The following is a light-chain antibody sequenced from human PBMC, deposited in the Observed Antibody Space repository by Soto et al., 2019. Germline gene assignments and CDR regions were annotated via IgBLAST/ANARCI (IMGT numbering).Light chain of an antibody. CDR3: LQHNSYPPT. Sequence: DIQMTQSPSSLSASVGDRVTITCRASQGIGSALGWYQQKPRKAPKRLIYAASSLQSGVPSRFSGSGSGTEFTLTISSLQPGDFATYYCLQHNSYPPTFGGGTKVEIK. V-gene: IGKV1-17*01. CDR2: AAS. J-gene: IGKJ4*01. CDR1: QGIGSA.